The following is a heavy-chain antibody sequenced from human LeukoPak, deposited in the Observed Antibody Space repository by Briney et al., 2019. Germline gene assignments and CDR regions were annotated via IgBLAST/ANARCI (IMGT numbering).Heavy chain of an antibody. J-gene: IGHJ4*02. CDR1: GVTFSSHS. CDR2: ISRSSNTI. CDR3: ARDLYYYDSSGYSG. V-gene: IGHV3-48*01. D-gene: IGHD3-22*01. Sequence: GGSLRLSCAASGVTFSSHSMNWVRQAPGQGLEWVSYISRSSNTIYYADSVKGRFTISRDNAKNSVYLQMNSLRGEDTAVYYCARDLYYYDSSGYSGWGQGTLVTVSS.